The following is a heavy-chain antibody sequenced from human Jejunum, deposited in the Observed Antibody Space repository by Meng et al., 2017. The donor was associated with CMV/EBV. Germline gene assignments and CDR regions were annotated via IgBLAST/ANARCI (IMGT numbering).Heavy chain of an antibody. CDR3: ANYYYDTSGHNWIDP. D-gene: IGHD3-22*01. CDR1: ASITSGEYC. CDR2: IYYSGTT. J-gene: IGHJ5*02. V-gene: IGHV4-30-4*08. Sequence: ASITSGEYCGSWIRQSPGKGLEWIGNIYYSGTTYYNPSLKSRVTISVDTSRNQFSLNLTSVTVADTAVYYCANYYYDTSGHNWIDPWGRGALVTVSS.